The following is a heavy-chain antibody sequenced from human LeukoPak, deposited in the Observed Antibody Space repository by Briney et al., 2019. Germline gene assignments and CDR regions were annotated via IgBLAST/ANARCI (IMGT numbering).Heavy chain of an antibody. V-gene: IGHV1-46*01. D-gene: IGHD5-18*01. CDR2: INPSGSST. Sequence: EASVKVSCKASGYTFTSYYMHWVRQAPGQGLEWMGIINPSGSSTSYAQKFQGRVTMTRDMSTSTVYMEPSSLRSEDTAVYYCARDLFGYSYGLGYWGQGTLVTVSS. CDR3: ARDLFGYSYGLGY. CDR1: GYTFTSYY. J-gene: IGHJ4*02.